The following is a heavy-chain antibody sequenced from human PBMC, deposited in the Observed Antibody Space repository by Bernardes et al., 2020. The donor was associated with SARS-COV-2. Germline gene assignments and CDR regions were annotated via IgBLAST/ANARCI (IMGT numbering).Heavy chain of an antibody. J-gene: IGHJ4*02. D-gene: IGHD2-15*01. CDR3: AKAGGSGGDY. CDR2: ISWNSGSI. Sequence: GGSLRLSCAASGFTFDDYAMHWVRQAPGKGLEWVSGISWNSGSIGYADSVKGRFTISRDNAKNSLYLQMNSLRAEDTASYYCAKAGGSGGDYWGQGTLVTVSS. V-gene: IGHV3-9*01. CDR1: GFTFDDYA.